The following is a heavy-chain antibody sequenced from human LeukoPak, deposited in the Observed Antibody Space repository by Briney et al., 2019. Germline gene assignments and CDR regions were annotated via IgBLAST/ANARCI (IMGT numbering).Heavy chain of an antibody. V-gene: IGHV3-30*04. J-gene: IGHJ4*02. CDR3: AREKYSSSWYTGASDY. Sequence: GGSLRLSCAASGFTFSSYAMHWVRQAPGKGLGWVAVISYDGSNKYYADSVKGRFTISRDNSKNTLYLQMNSLRAEDTAVYYCAREKYSSSWYTGASDYWGQGTLVTVSS. D-gene: IGHD6-13*01. CDR1: GFTFSSYA. CDR2: ISYDGSNK.